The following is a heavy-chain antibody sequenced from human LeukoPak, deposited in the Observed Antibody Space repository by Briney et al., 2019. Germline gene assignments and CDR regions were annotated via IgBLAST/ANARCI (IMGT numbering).Heavy chain of an antibody. V-gene: IGHV3-11*04. CDR1: GFTFSDYY. CDR2: ISSSGSTV. D-gene: IGHD5-18*01. Sequence: GGSLRLSCAASGFTFSDYYMSWIRQAPGKGLELVSYISSSGSTVYYADPVKGRFTISRDNAKNSLYLQMNSLRAEDTAVYYCARARGYTTVGNYWGQGTLVTVSS. J-gene: IGHJ4*02. CDR3: ARARGYTTVGNY.